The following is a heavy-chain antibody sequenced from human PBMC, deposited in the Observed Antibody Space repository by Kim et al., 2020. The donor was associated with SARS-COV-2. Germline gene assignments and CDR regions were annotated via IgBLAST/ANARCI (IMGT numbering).Heavy chain of an antibody. D-gene: IGHD6-19*01. CDR1: GFTFSSYA. CDR2: ISYDGSNK. V-gene: IGHV3-30*04. Sequence: GGSLRLSCAASGFTFSSYAMHWVRQAPGKGLEWVAVISYDGSNKYYVDSVKGRFTISRDNSKNTLYLQMNSLRAEDTAVYYCARDEGSYSSGWYANHLNYWGQGTLVTVSS. J-gene: IGHJ4*02. CDR3: ARDEGSYSSGWYANHLNY.